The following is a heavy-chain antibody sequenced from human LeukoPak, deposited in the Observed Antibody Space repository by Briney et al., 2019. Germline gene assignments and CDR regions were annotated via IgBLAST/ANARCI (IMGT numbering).Heavy chain of an antibody. CDR1: GYTFTSYG. CDR3: ARGSPGAYCSGGSCSSYYMDV. J-gene: IGHJ6*03. D-gene: IGHD2-15*01. CDR2: ISAYNGNT. V-gene: IGHV1-18*01. Sequence: ASVKVSFKASGYTFTSYGISWVRQAPGQGLEWMGWISAYNGNTNYAQKLQGRVTMTTDTSTSTAYMELSSLRSEDTAVYYCARGSPGAYCSGGSCSSYYMDVWGKGTTVTVSS.